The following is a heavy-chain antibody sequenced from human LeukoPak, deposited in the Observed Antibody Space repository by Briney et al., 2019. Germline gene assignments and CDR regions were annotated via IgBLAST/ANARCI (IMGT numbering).Heavy chain of an antibody. J-gene: IGHJ4*02. CDR2: INWNGGST. CDR3: ARALGSYYDFWSGRAYYFDY. CDR1: GFTFDDYG. Sequence: PGGSLRLSSAASGFTFDDYGMSWVRQAPGKGLEWVSGINWNGGSTGYADSVKGRFTISRDNAKNSLYLQMNSLRAEDTALYYCARALGSYYDFWSGRAYYFDYWGQGTLVTVSS. D-gene: IGHD3-3*01. V-gene: IGHV3-20*04.